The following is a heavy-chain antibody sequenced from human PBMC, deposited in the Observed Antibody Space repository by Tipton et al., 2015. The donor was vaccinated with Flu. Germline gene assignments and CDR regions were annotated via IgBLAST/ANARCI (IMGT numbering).Heavy chain of an antibody. V-gene: IGHV3-30*04. J-gene: IGHJ4*02. CDR1: GFTFFSTYA. Sequence: SLRLSCAASGFTFFSTYAMHWVRQAPGKGLEWVAVISYDGRNEYYADSVKGRFTISRDSSMNTLYLQMNSLRAEDTAVYYCARDGTIAALEPFDYWGQGTLVTVSS. CDR3: ARDGTIAALEPFDY. CDR2: ISYDGRNE. D-gene: IGHD6-13*01.